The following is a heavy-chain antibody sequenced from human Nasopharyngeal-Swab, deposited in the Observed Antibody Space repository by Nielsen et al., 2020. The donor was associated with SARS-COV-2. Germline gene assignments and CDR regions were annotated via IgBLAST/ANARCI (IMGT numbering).Heavy chain of an antibody. J-gene: IGHJ4*02. Sequence: GGSLRLSCAASGFTFSSYGMHWVRQAPGKGLEWVAVISYDGSNKYYADSVKGRSTISRDNSKNTLYLQMNSLRAEDTAVYYCAKGSFDWLLVGYFDYWGQGTLVTVSS. V-gene: IGHV3-30*18. CDR1: GFTFSSYG. CDR2: ISYDGSNK. CDR3: AKGSFDWLLVGYFDY. D-gene: IGHD3-9*01.